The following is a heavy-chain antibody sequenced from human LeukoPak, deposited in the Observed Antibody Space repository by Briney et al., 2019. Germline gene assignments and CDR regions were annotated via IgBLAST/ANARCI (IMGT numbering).Heavy chain of an antibody. D-gene: IGHD3-10*01. CDR1: GFIFSDYG. J-gene: IGHJ4*02. V-gene: IGHV3-20*04. CDR2: INWNGGST. Sequence: GGSLRLSCAASGFIFSDYGMTWVRQAPGRGPEWVSGINWNGGSTGYADSVKGRFTISRDNAKNSLYLQMNSLRAEDTALYYCASAGLTYGSGSYFVYWGQGTLVTVSS. CDR3: ASAGLTYGSGSYFVY.